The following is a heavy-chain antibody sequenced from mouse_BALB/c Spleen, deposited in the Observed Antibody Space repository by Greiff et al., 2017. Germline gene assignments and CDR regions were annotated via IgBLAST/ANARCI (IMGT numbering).Heavy chain of an antibody. D-gene: IGHD1-1*02. CDR3: ARSPWSYAMDY. V-gene: IGHV5-17*02. CDR1: GFTFSSFG. CDR2: ISSGSSTI. J-gene: IGHJ4*01. Sequence: EVNLVESGGGLVQPGGSRKLSCAASGFTFSSFGMHWVRQAPEKGLEWVAYISSGSSTIYYADTVKGRFTISRDNPKNTLFLQMTSLRSEDTAMYYCARSPWSYAMDYWGQGTSVTVSS.